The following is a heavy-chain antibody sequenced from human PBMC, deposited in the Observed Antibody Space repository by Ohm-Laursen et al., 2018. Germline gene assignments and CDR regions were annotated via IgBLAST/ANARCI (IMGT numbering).Heavy chain of an antibody. V-gene: IGHV4-4*07. D-gene: IGHD6-6*01. CDR1: GGSISSYY. CDR3: ARQISIAARTYYYYGMDV. Sequence: SDTLSLTCAVSGGSISSYYWSWIRQPAGKGLEWIGRIYTSGSTNYNPSLKSRVTMSVDTSKNQFSLKLSSVTAADTAVYYCARQISIAARTYYYYGMDVWGQGTTVTVSS. J-gene: IGHJ6*02. CDR2: IYTSGST.